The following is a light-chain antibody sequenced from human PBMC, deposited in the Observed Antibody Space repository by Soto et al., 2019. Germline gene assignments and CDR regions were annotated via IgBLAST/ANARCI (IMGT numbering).Light chain of an antibody. CDR3: KHYHGWPFT. V-gene: IGKV3-15*01. Sequence: EILMTQSPATLSVSSGERATLSCRASQSVSSDLAWYQHHPGQAPRLLIYGASTRVTGTPPRFSGSGSGTEFTLTITSLQAEDFAVYYCKHYHGWPFTFGQGTKLEMK. CDR1: QSVSSD. CDR2: GAS. J-gene: IGKJ2*01.